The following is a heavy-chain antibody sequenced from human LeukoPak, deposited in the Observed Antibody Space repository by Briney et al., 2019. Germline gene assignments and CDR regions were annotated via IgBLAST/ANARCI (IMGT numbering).Heavy chain of an antibody. CDR1: GFTFSSNG. J-gene: IGHJ6*03. V-gene: IGHV3-30*02. CDR2: TRYDGSNK. Sequence: QPGGSLRLSCAASGFTFSSNGMYWVRQAPGKGLEWVAFTRYDGSNKYYTDSVKGRFTISRDNSKNTLYMQMNSLRAEDTAVYYCAKGRGCEASYYYYYMDVWGKGTTVTISS. CDR3: AKGRGCEASYYYYYMDV.